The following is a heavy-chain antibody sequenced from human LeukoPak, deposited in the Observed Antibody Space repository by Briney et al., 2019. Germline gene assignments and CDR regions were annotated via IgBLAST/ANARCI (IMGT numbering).Heavy chain of an antibody. CDR3: AKRVVVGATSPYSDFQD. CDR2: ISGSGVTT. J-gene: IGHJ1*01. Sequence: GGSLRLSCVASGFTFSSYAMGWVRQAPGKGLEWVSAISGSGVTTHYAGSVKGRFSISRDNSKNTLYLQMDSLRAEDTALYYCAKRVVVGATSPYSDFQDWGQGTLVTVSS. D-gene: IGHD1-26*01. V-gene: IGHV3-23*01. CDR1: GFTFSSYA.